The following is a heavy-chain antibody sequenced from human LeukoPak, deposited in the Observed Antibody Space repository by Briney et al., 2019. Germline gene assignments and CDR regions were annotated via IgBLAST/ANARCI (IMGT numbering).Heavy chain of an antibody. J-gene: IGHJ5*02. Sequence: SETLSLTCTVSGGSLSSYYWSWIRQPPGKGLEWIGYIYYSGSTNYNPSLKSRVTISVDTSKNQFSLKLSSVTAADTAVYYCARDHYDFWSGYYTGSRFDPWGQGTLVTVSS. CDR3: ARDHYDFWSGYYTGSRFDP. CDR2: IYYSGST. D-gene: IGHD3-3*01. V-gene: IGHV4-59*01. CDR1: GGSLSSYY.